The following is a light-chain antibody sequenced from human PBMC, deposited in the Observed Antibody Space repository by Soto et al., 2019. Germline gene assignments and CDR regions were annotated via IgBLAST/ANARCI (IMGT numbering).Light chain of an antibody. CDR1: QSVSSN. Sequence: EIVMTQSPATLSVSPGESATLSCRASQSVSSNLAWYQQKPGQAPRLLIYGASARATGIPARFSGSGSGTEFTLIISSLQSEDFAVYYCQQYNTWRSISFGQGTRLEIK. V-gene: IGKV3-15*01. CDR2: GAS. CDR3: QQYNTWRSIS. J-gene: IGKJ5*01.